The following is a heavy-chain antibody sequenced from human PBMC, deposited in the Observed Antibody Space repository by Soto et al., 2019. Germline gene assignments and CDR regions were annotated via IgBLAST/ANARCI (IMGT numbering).Heavy chain of an antibody. CDR3: ARPNIVVRSYYGMDV. CDR2: ISSSGSTI. CDR1: GFTFSSYE. V-gene: IGHV3-48*03. Sequence: GGSLRLSCAASGFTFSSYEMNWVRQAPGKGLEWVSYISSSGSTIYYADSVKGRFTISRDNAKNSLYLQMNSLRAEDTAVYYCARPNIVVRSYYGMDVWGQGTTVTVSS. J-gene: IGHJ6*02. D-gene: IGHD2-21*01.